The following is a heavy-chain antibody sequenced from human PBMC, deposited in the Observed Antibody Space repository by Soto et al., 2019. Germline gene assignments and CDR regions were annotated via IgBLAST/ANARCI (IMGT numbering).Heavy chain of an antibody. CDR3: AKNVAAAGTQVLGLFDY. V-gene: IGHV3-23*01. CDR2: ISGSGGST. D-gene: IGHD6-13*01. J-gene: IGHJ4*02. CDR1: GFTFSSYA. Sequence: GGSLRLSCAASGFTFSSYAMSWVRQAPGKGLEWVSAISGSGGSTYYADSVKGRFTISRDNSKNTLYLQMNSLRAKDTAVYYCAKNVAAAGTQVLGLFDYWGQGTLVTVSS.